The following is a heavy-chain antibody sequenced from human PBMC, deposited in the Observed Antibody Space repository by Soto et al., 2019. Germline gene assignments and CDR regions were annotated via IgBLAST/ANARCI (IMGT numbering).Heavy chain of an antibody. V-gene: IGHV3-21*01. CDR2: ISSSSSYI. CDR1: GFTFVSYS. CDR3: AVDVDTAMVTFDWFDP. J-gene: IGHJ5*02. D-gene: IGHD5-18*01. Sequence: GGSLRLSCAACGFTFVSYSMNWVRQAPGKGLEWVSSISSSSSYIYYADSVKGRFTISRDNAKNSLYLQMNSLRAEDTAVYYCAVDVDTAMVTFDWFDPWGQGTLVT.